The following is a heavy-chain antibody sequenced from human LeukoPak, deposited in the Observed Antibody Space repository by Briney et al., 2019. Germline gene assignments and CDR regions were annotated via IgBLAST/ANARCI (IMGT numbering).Heavy chain of an antibody. V-gene: IGHV1-46*01. CDR2: INPSGGST. J-gene: IGHJ6*02. D-gene: IGHD2-2*01. Sequence: ASVKVSCKASGYTFTSYYMHWVRQAPGQGLEWMGIINPSGGSTSYAQKFQGRVTMTRDTSTSTVYMELSSLRSEDTAVYYCARDIVVVPAAMLTYYYYGMDVWGQGATVTVSS. CDR1: GYTFTSYY. CDR3: ARDIVVVPAAMLTYYYYGMDV.